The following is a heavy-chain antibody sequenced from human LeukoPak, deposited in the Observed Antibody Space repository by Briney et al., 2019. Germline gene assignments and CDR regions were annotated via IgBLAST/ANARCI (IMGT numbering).Heavy chain of an antibody. D-gene: IGHD4-23*01. J-gene: IGHJ3*02. V-gene: IGHV3-7*01. Sequence: GVSLRLSCAASGFTFSSYWMSWVRQAPGKGLEWVANIKQDGSEKYYVDSVKGRFTISRDNAKNSLYLQMNSLRAEDTAVYYCARGLRWWSGAFDIWGQGTMVTVSS. CDR1: GFTFSSYW. CDR2: IKQDGSEK. CDR3: ARGLRWWSGAFDI.